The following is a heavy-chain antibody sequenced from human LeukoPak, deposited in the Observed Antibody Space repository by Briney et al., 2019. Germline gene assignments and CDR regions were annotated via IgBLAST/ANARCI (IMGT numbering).Heavy chain of an antibody. V-gene: IGHV3-23*01. Sequence: GGSLRPSCAGSGFTFSNYAMTWVLQAPGYGLEWVSSVSGSGRNTFYPDSVEGRFTISRDNSKNTVYLQMNSLRADDTAVYYCVKSRRVGANQRGLFDYWVQGTLVTVSP. CDR1: GFTFSNYA. D-gene: IGHD1-26*01. J-gene: IGHJ4*02. CDR3: VKSRRVGANQRGLFDY. CDR2: VSGSGRNT.